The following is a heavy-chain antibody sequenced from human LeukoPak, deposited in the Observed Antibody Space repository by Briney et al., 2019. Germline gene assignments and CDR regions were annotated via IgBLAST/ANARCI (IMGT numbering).Heavy chain of an antibody. J-gene: IGHJ1*01. CDR3: AREPSGNFGQLVSSAEYFQH. V-gene: IGHV3-23*01. Sequence: GGSLRLSCAASGFTFSIYAMSWVRQAPGKGLEWVSAISGSGGTAYYADSVKGRFTISRDNSKNTVYLQMNSLTIEDTAVYYCAREPSGNFGQLVSSAEYFQHWGQGTRVTVSS. CDR1: GFTFSIYA. D-gene: IGHD5/OR15-5a*01. CDR2: ISGSGGTA.